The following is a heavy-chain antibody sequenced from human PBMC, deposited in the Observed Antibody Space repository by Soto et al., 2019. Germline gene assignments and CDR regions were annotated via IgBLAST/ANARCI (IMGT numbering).Heavy chain of an antibody. CDR1: GGSISRSSYS. Sequence: PSETLSLTCTVSGGSISRSSYSWAWIRQPPGKGLEWIGTLYYSGNTYYNPSLKSRVTISVDTSKNQFSLKLSSVTAADTAVYYCATRQGGSYNWFDPWGQGTPVTVSS. V-gene: IGHV4-39*01. CDR3: ATRQGGSYNWFDP. CDR2: LYYSGNT. D-gene: IGHD2-15*01. J-gene: IGHJ5*02.